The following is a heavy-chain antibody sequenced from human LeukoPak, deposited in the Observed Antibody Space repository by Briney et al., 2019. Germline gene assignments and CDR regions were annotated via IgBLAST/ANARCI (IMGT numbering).Heavy chain of an antibody. J-gene: IGHJ6*03. D-gene: IGHD6-6*01. Sequence: SETLSLTCTVSGGSISSSSYYWGWIRQPPGKGLEWIGSIYYSGSTYYNPSLKSRVTISVDTSKNQFSLKLSSVTAADTAVYYCARTGGSSSGLYYYYYYMDVWGKGTTVTVSS. V-gene: IGHV4-39*01. CDR3: ARTGGSSSGLYYYYYYMDV. CDR2: IYYSGST. CDR1: GGSISSSSYY.